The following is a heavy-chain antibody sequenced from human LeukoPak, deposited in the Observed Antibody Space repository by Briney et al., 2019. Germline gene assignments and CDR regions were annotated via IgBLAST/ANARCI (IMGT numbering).Heavy chain of an antibody. J-gene: IGHJ4*02. CDR2: ISSSGSTI. CDR1: GFTFSSYE. V-gene: IGHV3-48*03. CDR3: ARDFYRFLRGVFDY. D-gene: IGHD2/OR15-2a*01. Sequence: GSLRLSCAASGFTFSSYEMNWVRQAPGKGLEWVSYISSSGSTIYYADSVKGRFTISRDNAKNSLYLQMNSLRAEDTPVYYCARDFYRFLRGVFDYWGQGTLVTVSS.